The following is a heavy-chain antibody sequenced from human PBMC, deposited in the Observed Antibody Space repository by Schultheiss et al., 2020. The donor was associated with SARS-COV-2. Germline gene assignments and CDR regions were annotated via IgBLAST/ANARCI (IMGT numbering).Heavy chain of an antibody. J-gene: IGHJ2*01. Sequence: GGSLRLSCKGSGYSFTSYWISWVRQMPGKGLEWMGRIDPSDSYTNYSPSFQGHVTISADKSISAAYLQWSSLKASDTAMYYCARPNYDGDYVYWYFDLWGRGTLVTVSS. CDR3: ARPNYDGDYVYWYFDL. CDR2: IDPSDSYT. V-gene: IGHV5-10-1*01. D-gene: IGHD4-17*01. CDR1: GYSFTSYW.